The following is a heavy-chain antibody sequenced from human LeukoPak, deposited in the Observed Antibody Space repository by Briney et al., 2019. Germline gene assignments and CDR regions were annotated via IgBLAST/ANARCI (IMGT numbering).Heavy chain of an antibody. J-gene: IGHJ4*02. CDR1: RFAHLSYA. CDR2: ISGRISGCGGST. V-gene: IGHV3-23*01. Sequence: GGSVRDSLPSSRFAHLSYAMHAVRPAAARGRDGVSAISGRISGCGGSTYYADSVHGRFTSAKDNSKLTLYLQLNSLRAEDTAVYYCAREGIAVASFDYWGQGTLVTVSS. D-gene: IGHD6-19*01. CDR3: AREGIAVASFDY.